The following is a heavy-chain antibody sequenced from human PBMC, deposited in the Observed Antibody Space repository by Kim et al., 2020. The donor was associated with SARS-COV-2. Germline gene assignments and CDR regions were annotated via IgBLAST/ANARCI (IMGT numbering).Heavy chain of an antibody. CDR2: IRSKVYSYAT. D-gene: IGHD1-1*01. CDR1: GFTLSDSP. J-gene: IGHJ3*01. CDR3: TRIGGTTLAFWDAFDV. Sequence: GGSLRLSCAASGFTLSDSPIHWVRQAPGKGLEWVGRIRSKVYSYATSYAASVKGRFTISRDESERMAYLQMNSPETEDTAVYDWTRIGGTTLAFWDAFDV. V-gene: IGHV3-73*01.